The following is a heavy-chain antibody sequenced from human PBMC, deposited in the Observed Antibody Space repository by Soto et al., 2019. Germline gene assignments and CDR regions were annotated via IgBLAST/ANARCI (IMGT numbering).Heavy chain of an antibody. CDR2: ISYDGSNK. CDR3: AKDTRPGIVVVVAASPPFYFDY. J-gene: IGHJ4*02. Sequence: QVQLVESGGGVVQPGRSLRLSCAASGFTFSSYGMHWVRQAPGKGLEWGAVISYDGSNKYYADSVKGRFTISRDNSKNTLYLQMNSLRAEDTAVYYCAKDTRPGIVVVVAASPPFYFDYWGQGTLVTVSS. D-gene: IGHD2-15*01. V-gene: IGHV3-30*18. CDR1: GFTFSSYG.